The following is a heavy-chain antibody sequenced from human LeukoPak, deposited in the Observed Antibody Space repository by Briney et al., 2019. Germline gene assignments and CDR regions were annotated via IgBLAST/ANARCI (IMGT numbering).Heavy chain of an antibody. J-gene: IGHJ4*02. CDR1: GFTFNRIW. CDR3: ATGGHYHGD. D-gene: IGHD3-10*01. CDR2: IKPEGSEK. V-gene: IGHV3-7*05. Sequence: GGSLRLSCVASGFTFNRIWMSWVRQAPGKGLEWVANIKPEGSEKDYVDSVKGRFTISRDNAKDSLYLHMNSLRAEDAAVYYCATGGHYHGDWGQGTPVTVSS.